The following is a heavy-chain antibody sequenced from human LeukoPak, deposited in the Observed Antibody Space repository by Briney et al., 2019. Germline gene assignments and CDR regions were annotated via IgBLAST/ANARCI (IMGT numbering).Heavy chain of an antibody. CDR2: ISGSGGST. J-gene: IGHJ4*02. V-gene: IGHV3-23*01. CDR1: GFTFSSYA. CDR3: AKDHASGWYFDY. D-gene: IGHD6-19*01. Sequence: GGSLGLSCAASGFTFSSYAMSWVRQAPGKGLEWVSAISGSGGSTYYADSVKGRFTISRDNSKNTLYLQMNSLRAEDTAVYYCAKDHASGWYFDYWGQGTLVTVSS.